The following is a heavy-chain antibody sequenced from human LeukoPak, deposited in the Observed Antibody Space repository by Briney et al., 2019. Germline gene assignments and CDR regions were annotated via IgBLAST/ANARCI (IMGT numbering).Heavy chain of an antibody. V-gene: IGHV4-59*01. J-gene: IGHJ4*02. D-gene: IGHD6-13*01. CDR3: ARGIRYGNDF. CDR2: IYDYGTT. Sequence: SSETLSLTCNVSGGSIINYYWTWVRQPPGKGLEWIGYIYDYGTTNYNPSLKSRVTISVDTSKNQFSLSLTSVTAADTAVYYCARGIRYGNDFWGQGTPVTVSS. CDR1: GGSIINYY.